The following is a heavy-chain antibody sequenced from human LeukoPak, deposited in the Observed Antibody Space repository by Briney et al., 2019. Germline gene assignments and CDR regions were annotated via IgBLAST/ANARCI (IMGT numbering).Heavy chain of an antibody. D-gene: IGHD3-22*01. CDR2: IYYSGST. CDR3: ARDVRNYYDSSGYYIFDY. J-gene: IGHJ4*02. V-gene: IGHV4-39*02. CDR1: GGSISSSSYY. Sequence: NTSETLSLTCTVSGGSISSSSYYWGWIRQPPGKGLEWIGSIYYSGSTYYNPSLKSRVTISVDTSKNQFSLKLSSVTAADTAVYYCARDVRNYYDSSGYYIFDYWGQGTLVTVSS.